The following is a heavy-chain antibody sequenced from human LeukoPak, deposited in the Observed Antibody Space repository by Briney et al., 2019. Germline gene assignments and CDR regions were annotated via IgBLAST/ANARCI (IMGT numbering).Heavy chain of an antibody. D-gene: IGHD6-19*01. CDR2: IIPIFGTA. CDR3: ARDSLAPRIAVAGTDY. J-gene: IGHJ4*02. Sequence: SVKVSCKASGGTFSSYAISWVRQAPGQGLEWMGGIIPIFGTANYAQKFQGRVTITADESTSTAYMELSSLRSEDTAVYYCARDSLAPRIAVAGTDYWGQGTLVTVSS. CDR1: GGTFSSYA. V-gene: IGHV1-69*13.